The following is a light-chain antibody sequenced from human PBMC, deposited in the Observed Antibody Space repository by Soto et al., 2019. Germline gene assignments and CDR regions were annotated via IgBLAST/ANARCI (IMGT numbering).Light chain of an antibody. Sequence: DIQMTQSPSSLSASVGDRVTITCRASRSISSHLNWYQLKPGKVPNLLIYGASILESGVPSRFSGSGSGTDFTLTISSLQPEDFATYFCQQSFSAFITFGGGTKVEIK. CDR1: RSISSH. V-gene: IGKV1-39*01. CDR3: QQSFSAFIT. J-gene: IGKJ4*01. CDR2: GAS.